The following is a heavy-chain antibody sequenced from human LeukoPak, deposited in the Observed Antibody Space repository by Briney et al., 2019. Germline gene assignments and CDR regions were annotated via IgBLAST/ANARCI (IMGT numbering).Heavy chain of an antibody. V-gene: IGHV4-4*07. CDR1: GGSINSYY. Sequence: PSENLSLTCTVSGGSINSYYWSWLRQPAGKGLEWIRRIYTSGSTNDNPSLKSRVTMSVDTSTNRFSLKLSSVTAADTGEYCYRRDTSLRSSLYYYYYYMDVRGEGTTVTVSS. CDR3: RRDTSLRSSLYYYYYYMDV. J-gene: IGHJ6*03. CDR2: IYTSGST. D-gene: IGHD1-26*01.